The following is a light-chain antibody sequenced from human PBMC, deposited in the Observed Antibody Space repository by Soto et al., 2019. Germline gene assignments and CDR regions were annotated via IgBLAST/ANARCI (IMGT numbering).Light chain of an antibody. CDR2: GAS. CDR1: QSVRSTY. V-gene: IGKV3-20*01. J-gene: IGKJ5*01. Sequence: IVLAQPPGILSLSPGERATLPCRASQSVRSTYLAWYQQKPGQAPRLLIHGASSRATGIPDRFSGSGSGTDFTLTISRLEPEDFAVYYCQYYSSSLSITFGQGTRLEIK. CDR3: QYYSSSLSIT.